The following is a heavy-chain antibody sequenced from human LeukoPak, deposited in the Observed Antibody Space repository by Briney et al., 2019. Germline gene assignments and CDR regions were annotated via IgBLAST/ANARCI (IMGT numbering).Heavy chain of an antibody. J-gene: IGHJ4*02. Sequence: GASVKVSCKASGGTFSSYAISWVRQAPGQGLEWMGGIIPIFGTANYAQKFQGRVTITADESTSTAYMELSSLRSEDTAVYYCARPWDSGGYFGSRLDYWGQGTLVTVYS. CDR3: ARPWDSGGYFGSRLDY. CDR2: IIPIFGTA. V-gene: IGHV1-69*01. D-gene: IGHD3-22*01. CDR1: GGTFSSYA.